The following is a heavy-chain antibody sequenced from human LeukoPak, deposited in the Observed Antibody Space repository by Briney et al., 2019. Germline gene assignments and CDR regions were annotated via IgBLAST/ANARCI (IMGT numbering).Heavy chain of an antibody. CDR2: ISYDGNLK. CDR3: AKEGTAYVSSWYDY. CDR1: GFTFSTYG. Sequence: GGSLRLSCAASGFTFSTYGMHWVRPAPGKGLEWVAVISYDGNLKYYADSVKGRFTISIDNPKNTLYLQMDSLRTEDTAVYSCAKEGTAYVSSWYDYWGQGTLVTVSS. J-gene: IGHJ4*02. V-gene: IGHV3-30*18. D-gene: IGHD6-13*01.